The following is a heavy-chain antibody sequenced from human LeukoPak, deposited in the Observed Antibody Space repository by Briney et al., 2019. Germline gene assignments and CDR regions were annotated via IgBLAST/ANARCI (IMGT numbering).Heavy chain of an antibody. CDR1: GGTFSSYA. CDR2: IIPILGIA. Sequence: SVKVSCKASGGTFSSYAISWVRQAPGQGLEWMGRIIPILGIANYAQKFQGRVTITADKSTSTAYMELSSLRSEDTAVYYCARGMYYYDSSGYYFGGFDPWGQGTLVTVSS. J-gene: IGHJ5*02. CDR3: ARGMYYYDSSGYYFGGFDP. D-gene: IGHD3-22*01. V-gene: IGHV1-69*04.